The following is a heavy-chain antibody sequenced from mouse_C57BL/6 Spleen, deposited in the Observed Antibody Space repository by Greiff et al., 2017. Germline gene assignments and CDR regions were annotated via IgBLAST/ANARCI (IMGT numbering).Heavy chain of an antibody. J-gene: IGHJ3*01. V-gene: IGHV1-59*01. Sequence: QVQLQQPGAELVRPGTSVQLSCKASGYTFPSYWMHWVKQRPGQGLAWIGVIDPSDSYTNYNQKFKGKATLTVDPSSSTAYMQLSSLTSEDSAVYYCARNTEYGKMFAYRGQGTLVTGSA. CDR3: ARNTEYGKMFAY. CDR2: IDPSDSYT. CDR1: GYTFPSYW. D-gene: IGHD2-10*02.